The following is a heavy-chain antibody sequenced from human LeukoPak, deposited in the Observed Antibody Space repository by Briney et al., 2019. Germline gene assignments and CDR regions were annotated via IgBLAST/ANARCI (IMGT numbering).Heavy chain of an antibody. CDR2: IYHSGST. CDR1: GGSISSYY. V-gene: IGHV4-38-2*02. Sequence: SETLSLTCTVSGGSISSYYWSWIRQPPGKGLEWIGSIYHSGSTYYNPSLKSRVTISVDTSKNQFSLKLSSVTAADTAVYYCARGVRIAAAPVDWGQGTLVTVSS. J-gene: IGHJ4*02. CDR3: ARGVRIAAAPVD. D-gene: IGHD6-13*01.